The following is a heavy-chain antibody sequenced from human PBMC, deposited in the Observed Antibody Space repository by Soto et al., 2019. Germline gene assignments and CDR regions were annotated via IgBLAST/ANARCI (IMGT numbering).Heavy chain of an antibody. D-gene: IGHD6-19*01. Sequence: LSLTCTVSGGSISNYYWSWIRQPAGKGLEWIGRIYTSGNTNYNPSLKGRVTMSVDMSKNQFSLKLSSVAAADTAVYYCARGGSSDWQVALDIWGQGTMVTVSS. CDR1: GGSISNYY. CDR3: ARGGSSDWQVALDI. V-gene: IGHV4-4*07. CDR2: IYTSGNT. J-gene: IGHJ3*02.